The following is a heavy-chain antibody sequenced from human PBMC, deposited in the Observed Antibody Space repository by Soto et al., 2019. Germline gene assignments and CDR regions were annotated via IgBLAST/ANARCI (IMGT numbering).Heavy chain of an antibody. J-gene: IGHJ4*02. D-gene: IGHD3-10*01. CDR3: VGGQYYFDY. Sequence: QVQLVESGGGVMKPGRSRRLSCAASGFPFTNYGMHWVRKGPGKGLERVAVISYDGTNKYYADSVKGRFTISRDNSKNTLYLQMNSLRPEDTALYYCVGGQYYFDYRGQGTLVTVSS. CDR1: GFPFTNYG. V-gene: IGHV3-30*03. CDR2: ISYDGTNK.